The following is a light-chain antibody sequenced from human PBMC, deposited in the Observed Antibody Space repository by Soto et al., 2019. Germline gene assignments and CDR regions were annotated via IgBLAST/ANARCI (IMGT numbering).Light chain of an antibody. V-gene: IGKV3-20*01. J-gene: IGKJ3*01. CDR2: GVS. CDR3: QQYGSSPLFT. Sequence: ESVLTQSPGTLSLSPGERATLSCRASQSVSSSYLAWYQQKPGQAPRLLIYGVSSRATGIPDRFSGSGSGTDFTLTISRLEPEDFAVYYCQQYGSSPLFTFGPGTKVDIK. CDR1: QSVSSSY.